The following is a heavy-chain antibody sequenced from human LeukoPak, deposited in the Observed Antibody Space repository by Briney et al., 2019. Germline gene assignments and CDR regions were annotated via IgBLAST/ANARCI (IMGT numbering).Heavy chain of an antibody. CDR2: IWYDGTNR. CDR3: ARGGHDYYDRSGYYYMSAFDI. D-gene: IGHD3-22*01. J-gene: IGHJ3*02. V-gene: IGHV3-33*01. Sequence: PGGSLRLSCAASGFTLSSYGIHWVRQAPGKGREWVAVIWYDGTNRYYVDSVRGRFTISRDNSKNTLYLQMNSLRAEDTAVYYCARGGHDYYDRSGYYYMSAFDIWGQGTMVTVSS. CDR1: GFTLSSYG.